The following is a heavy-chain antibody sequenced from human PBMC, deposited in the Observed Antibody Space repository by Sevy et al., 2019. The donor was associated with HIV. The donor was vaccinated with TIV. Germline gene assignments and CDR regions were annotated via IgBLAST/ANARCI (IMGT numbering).Heavy chain of an antibody. CDR3: ARASQYGEGWFDP. CDR1: GGSISSGGYS. J-gene: IGHJ5*02. D-gene: IGHD4-17*01. CDR2: IYDSGST. V-gene: IGHV4-30-2*01. Sequence: SDTLSLTCAVSGGSISSGGYSWNWIRQPPGKGLEWIGYIYDSGSTYYNPSLKSRVTISVDRSKTQFSLKLSSVTAADTAVYYCARASQYGEGWFDPWGQGTLVTVSS.